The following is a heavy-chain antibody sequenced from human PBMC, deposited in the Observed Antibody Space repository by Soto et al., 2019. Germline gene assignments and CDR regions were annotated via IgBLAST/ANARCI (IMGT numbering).Heavy chain of an antibody. Sequence: GGSLRLSCAASGFTFSSYSMNWVRQAPGKGLEWVSYISSSSSTIYYADSVKGRFTISRDNAKNSLDLQMNSLRDEDTAVYYCARDNGWYYYDSSGDRDAFDIWGQGTMVTVSS. CDR3: ARDNGWYYYDSSGDRDAFDI. J-gene: IGHJ3*02. CDR1: GFTFSSYS. CDR2: ISSSSSTI. V-gene: IGHV3-48*02. D-gene: IGHD3-22*01.